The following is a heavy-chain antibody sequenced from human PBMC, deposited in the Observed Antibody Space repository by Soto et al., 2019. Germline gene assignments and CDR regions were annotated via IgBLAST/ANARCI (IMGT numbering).Heavy chain of an antibody. V-gene: IGHV3-21*04. CDR2: ISSGSHFI. J-gene: IGHJ4*02. CDR3: ARDQSQGQMLLPYFDY. CDR1: GFNFPGYS. Sequence: GGSLRLSCAASGFNFPGYSMNWVRQAPGKGLEWVASISSGSHFIYYADSVRGRFTISRDNARDSLLLQMNSLRAGDTGVYFCARDQSQGQMLLPYFDYWGQGTLVTVSS. D-gene: IGHD3-10*02.